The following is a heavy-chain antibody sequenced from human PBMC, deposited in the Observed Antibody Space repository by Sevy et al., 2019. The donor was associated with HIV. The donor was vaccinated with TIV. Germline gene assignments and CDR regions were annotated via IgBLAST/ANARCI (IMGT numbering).Heavy chain of an antibody. CDR1: GFIFDDFA. D-gene: IGHD3-10*01. CDR3: VKGTMVEIIDLYDPLDI. V-gene: IGHV3-9*01. CDR2: ITWSKNTI. J-gene: IGHJ3*02. Sequence: GGSLRLSCEASGFIFDDFAMHWVRQAPGKGLEWVSGITWSKNTIDYAASVKGRFTISRDNAKNSLYLQMNSLRAEDTAQYYCVKGTMVEIIDLYDPLDIWGQGTMVTVSS.